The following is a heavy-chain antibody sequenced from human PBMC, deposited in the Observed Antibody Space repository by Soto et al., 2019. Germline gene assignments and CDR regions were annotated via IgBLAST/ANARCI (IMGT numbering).Heavy chain of an antibody. D-gene: IGHD5-12*01. Sequence: PGGSLRLSCAASGFTFSSYSMHWVRQAPGKGLEWVAVIWYDGSNKYYADSVKGRFTISRDNLKNTLYLQMNSLRAEDTAVYYCARDRVVAKDGPLDYGMDVWAQGTTVPVSS. CDR3: ARDRVVAKDGPLDYGMDV. CDR1: GFTFSSYS. V-gene: IGHV3-33*08. J-gene: IGHJ6*02. CDR2: IWYDGSNK.